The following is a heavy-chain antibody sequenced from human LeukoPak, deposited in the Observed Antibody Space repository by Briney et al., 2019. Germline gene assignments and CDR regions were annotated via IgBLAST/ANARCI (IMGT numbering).Heavy chain of an antibody. CDR2: IYNRGST. D-gene: IGHD3-16*01. V-gene: IGHV4-39*01. CDR1: GGSISSSSNY. CDR3: ARFTPQGYGWGGYNRFDP. Sequence: PSETLSLTCSVSGGSISSSSNYWGWIRQPPGKGLEWIGNIYNRGSTYYNPSLKSRVTISVDTSKNQFSLNLTSVTAADTAVYYCARFTPQGYGWGGYNRFDPWGQGTLVTVSS. J-gene: IGHJ5*02.